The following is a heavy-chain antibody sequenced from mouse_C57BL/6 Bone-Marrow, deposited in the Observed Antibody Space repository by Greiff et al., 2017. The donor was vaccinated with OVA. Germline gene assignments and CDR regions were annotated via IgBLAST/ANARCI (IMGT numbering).Heavy chain of an antibody. CDR2: IYPRSGNT. CDR1: GYTFTSYG. CDR3: AREDTTVVATPAY. D-gene: IGHD1-1*01. Sequence: VQLQQSGAELARPGASVKLSCKASGYTFTSYGISWVKQRTGQGLEWIGEIYPRSGNTYYNEQFKGKATLTADKSSSTAYMELRSLTSEDSAVYFCAREDTTVVATPAYWGQGTLVTVSA. J-gene: IGHJ3*01. V-gene: IGHV1-81*01.